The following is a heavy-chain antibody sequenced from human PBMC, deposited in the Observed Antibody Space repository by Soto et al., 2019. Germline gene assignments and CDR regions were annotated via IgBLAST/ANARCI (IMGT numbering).Heavy chain of an antibody. V-gene: IGHV1-3*01. CDR2: INAGNGNT. CDR3: TREGNL. Sequence: ASVKVSCKASGYTFTSYAMHWVRQAPGQRLEWMGWINAGNGNTKYSQKFQGRVTITRDTSASTAYIELNSLKTEDTALYYCTREGNLWGRGTLVTVSS. CDR1: GYTFTSYA. J-gene: IGHJ2*01.